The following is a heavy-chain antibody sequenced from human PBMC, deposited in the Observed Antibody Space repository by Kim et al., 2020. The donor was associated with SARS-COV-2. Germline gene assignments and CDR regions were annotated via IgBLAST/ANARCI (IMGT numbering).Heavy chain of an antibody. CDR3: ARGTPRGDY. CDR1: GITFSSLA. CDR2: IIPNFGKP. Sequence: SVKVSCTASGITFSSLAISWVRQAPGQGLEWMGGIIPNFGKPHYAQKFRGRITFSADESTSTVYMEMNSLKSEDSGVYYCARGTPRGDYWGQGTLVTVSS. V-gene: IGHV1-69*13. J-gene: IGHJ4*02.